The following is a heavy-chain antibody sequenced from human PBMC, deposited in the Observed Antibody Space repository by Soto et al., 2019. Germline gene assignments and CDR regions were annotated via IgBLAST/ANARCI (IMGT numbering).Heavy chain of an antibody. Sequence: SETLSLTCAVSGGSISSGGYSWSWIRQPPGKGLEWIGYIYHSGSTYYNPSLKSRVTISVDRSKNQFSLKLSSVTAADTAVYYCAREGGYFDSSGSGVYHYHGVDVWGQGTTVTVSS. CDR3: AREGGYFDSSGSGVYHYHGVDV. CDR1: GGSISSGGYS. J-gene: IGHJ6*02. V-gene: IGHV4-30-2*01. CDR2: IYHSGST. D-gene: IGHD3-22*01.